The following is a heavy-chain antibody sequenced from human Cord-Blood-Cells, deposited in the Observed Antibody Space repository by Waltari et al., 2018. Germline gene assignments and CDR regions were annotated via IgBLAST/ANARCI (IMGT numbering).Heavy chain of an antibody. CDR1: GFTFSSYA. Sequence: QVQLVESGGGVVQPGRSLRLSCAASGFTFSSYAMHWVRQAPGKGLEWVAVISYDGSNKYYADSVKGRFTISRDNSKNTLYLQMNRLRAEDTAVYYCAGGSYFHYWGQGTLVTVSS. V-gene: IGHV3-30-3*01. CDR3: AGGSYFHY. CDR2: ISYDGSNK. J-gene: IGHJ4*02. D-gene: IGHD1-26*01.